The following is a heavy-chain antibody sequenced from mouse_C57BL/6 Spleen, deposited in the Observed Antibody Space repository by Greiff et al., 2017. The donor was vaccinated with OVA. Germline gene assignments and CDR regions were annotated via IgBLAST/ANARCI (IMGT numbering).Heavy chain of an antibody. D-gene: IGHD4-1*01. CDR3: ARSPSNWSWFAY. CDR2: ISSGSSTI. Sequence: EVKLMESGGGLVKPGGSLKLSCAASGFTFSDYGMHWVRQAPEKGLEWVAYISSGSSTIYYADTVKGRFTISRYNAKNTLFLQMTSLRSEDTAMYYCARSPSNWSWFAYWGQGTLVTVSA. J-gene: IGHJ3*01. CDR1: GFTFSDYG. V-gene: IGHV5-17*01.